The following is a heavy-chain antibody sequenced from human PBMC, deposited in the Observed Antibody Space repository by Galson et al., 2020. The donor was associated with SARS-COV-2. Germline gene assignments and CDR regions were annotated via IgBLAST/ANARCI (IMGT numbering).Heavy chain of an antibody. CDR3: ARQLIGNTLEETYSGYDLDY. J-gene: IGHJ4*02. CDR2: IYPGDSET. D-gene: IGHD5-12*01. V-gene: IGHV5-51*01. CDR1: GYSFTSFW. Sequence: GESLKISCKVSGYSFTSFWIGWVRQMPGKGLEWMGIIYPGDSETIYSPSFQGQISFSADKSISPAYLHWTSLKTSDTAMYYCARQLIGNTLEETYSGYDLDYWGQGTLVTVSP.